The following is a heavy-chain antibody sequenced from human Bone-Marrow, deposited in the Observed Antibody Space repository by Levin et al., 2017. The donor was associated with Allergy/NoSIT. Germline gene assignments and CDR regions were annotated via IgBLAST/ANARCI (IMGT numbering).Heavy chain of an antibody. V-gene: IGHV3-33*01. CDR3: ARVPSGSYVLMDY. D-gene: IGHD1-26*01. CDR2: IWYDGSNK. CDR1: GFTFSSYG. J-gene: IGHJ4*02. Sequence: GGSLRLSCAASGFTFSSYGMHWVRQAPGKGLEWVAVIWYDGSNKYYADSVKGRFTISRDNSKNTLYLQMNSLRAEDTAVYYCARVPSGSYVLMDYWGQGTLVTVSS.